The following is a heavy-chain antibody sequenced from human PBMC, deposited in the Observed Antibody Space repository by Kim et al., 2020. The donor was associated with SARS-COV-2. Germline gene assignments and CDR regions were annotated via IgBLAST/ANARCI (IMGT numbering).Heavy chain of an antibody. D-gene: IGHD6-13*01. CDR1: GFTFSNAW. V-gene: IGHV3-15*01. CDR2: IKSKTDGGTT. Sequence: GGSLRLSCAASGFTFSNAWMSWVRQAPGKGLEWVGRIKSKTDGGTTDYAAPVKGRFTISRDDSKNTLYLQMNSLKTEDTAVYYCTTAAGAHYYYYYGMDVWGQGTTVTVSS. J-gene: IGHJ6*02. CDR3: TTAAGAHYYYYYGMDV.